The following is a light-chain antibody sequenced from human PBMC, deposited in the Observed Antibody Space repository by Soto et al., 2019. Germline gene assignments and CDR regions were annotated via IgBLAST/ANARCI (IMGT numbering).Light chain of an antibody. CDR1: QHINNY. Sequence: QKTQSPSSLSASVGDRVIMTCRASQHINNYLNWYQHKSGEAPKLLITGASSLQKGVPSRFSGSGSGTDFTLTITNLQPEDFATYYCQQSYSSPFGQGTKV. CDR2: GAS. CDR3: QQSYSSP. J-gene: IGKJ1*01. V-gene: IGKV1-39*01.